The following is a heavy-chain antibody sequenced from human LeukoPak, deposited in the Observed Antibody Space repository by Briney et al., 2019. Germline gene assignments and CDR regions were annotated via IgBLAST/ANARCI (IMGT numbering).Heavy chain of an antibody. D-gene: IGHD6-13*01. J-gene: IGHJ3*02. V-gene: IGHV3-30*02. CDR2: IRYDGSNK. Sequence: GGSLRLSCAASGFTFSSYGMHWVRQAPGKGLEWVAFIRYDGSNKYYADSVKGRFTISRDNSKNTLYLQMNSLRAEDTAVYYCAKDPGQSAARAFDIWGQGTMVTVSS. CDR1: GFTFSSYG. CDR3: AKDPGQSAARAFDI.